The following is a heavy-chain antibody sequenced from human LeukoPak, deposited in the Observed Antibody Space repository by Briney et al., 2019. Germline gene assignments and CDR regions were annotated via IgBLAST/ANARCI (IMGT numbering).Heavy chain of an antibody. CDR3: ARDGVLPWFGELFSFDY. J-gene: IGHJ4*02. D-gene: IGHD3-10*01. Sequence: GGSLRLSCAASGFIFSDHYMDWVRQAPGKGLQWVGRIRNKANSYTTEYAASVKGRFTISRDDSKNSLYLQLNSLKTEDTAVYYCARDGVLPWFGELFSFDYWGQGTLVTVSS. CDR2: IRNKANSYTT. V-gene: IGHV3-72*01. CDR1: GFIFSDHY.